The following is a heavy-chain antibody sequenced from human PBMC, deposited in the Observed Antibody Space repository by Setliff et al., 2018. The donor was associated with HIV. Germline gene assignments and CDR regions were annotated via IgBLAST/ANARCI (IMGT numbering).Heavy chain of an antibody. D-gene: IGHD3-10*01. V-gene: IGHV1-3*01. CDR3: ATDLAVLLRGVGFY. Sequence: ASVKVSCKASGYTFTFYSMHWVRQAPGQRLEWMGWINAGNGNTKYSQKFQGRVTMTEDTSTDTAYMELSSLRSEDTAVYYCATDLAVLLRGVGFYWGQGTLVTVSS. CDR1: GYTFTFYS. CDR2: INAGNGNT. J-gene: IGHJ4*02.